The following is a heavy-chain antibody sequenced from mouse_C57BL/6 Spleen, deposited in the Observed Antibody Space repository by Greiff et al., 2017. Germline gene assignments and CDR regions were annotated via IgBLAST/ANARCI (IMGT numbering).Heavy chain of an antibody. V-gene: IGHV1-82*01. CDR3: ARSDGPFDY. CDR2: IYPGDGDT. J-gene: IGHJ2*01. CDR1: GYAFSSSW. D-gene: IGHD2-3*01. Sequence: VQLQQSGPELVKPGASVKISCKASGYAFSSSWMNWVKQRPGKGLEWIGRIYPGDGDTNYNGKFKGKATLTADKSSSTAYMQLSSLTSEDSAVYFCARSDGPFDYWGQGTTLTVSS.